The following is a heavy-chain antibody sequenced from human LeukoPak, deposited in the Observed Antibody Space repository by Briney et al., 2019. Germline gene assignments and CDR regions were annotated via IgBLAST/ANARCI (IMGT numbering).Heavy chain of an antibody. CDR3: ARGPTYSYDSSGYYSRPKKYYFDY. CDR1: GYTFTGYY. D-gene: IGHD3-22*01. J-gene: IGHJ4*02. Sequence: ASVKVSCKASGYTFTGYYMHWVRQAPGQGLEWMGWITPNSGGTNYAQKFQGRVTMTRDTSISTAYMELSRLRSDDTAVYYCARGPTYSYDSSGYYSRPKKYYFDYWGQGTLVSVSS. V-gene: IGHV1-2*02. CDR2: ITPNSGGT.